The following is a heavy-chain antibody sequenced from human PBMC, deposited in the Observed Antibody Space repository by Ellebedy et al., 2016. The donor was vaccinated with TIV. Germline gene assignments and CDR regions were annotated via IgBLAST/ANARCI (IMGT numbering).Heavy chain of an antibody. V-gene: IGHV1-3*01. D-gene: IGHD3-10*01. J-gene: IGHJ4*02. CDR3: ATFRMKMIRGGTVSDYYLEN. Sequence: ASVKVSCKASGYTFTFYAIHWVRQAPGQRLEWMGCINAGNGDTKYSRKFQGRVTMTEDTSTDTAYLDLSSLRSDDTAQYYCATFRMKMIRGGTVSDYYLENWGQGTLVTVSS. CDR2: INAGNGDT. CDR1: GYTFTFYA.